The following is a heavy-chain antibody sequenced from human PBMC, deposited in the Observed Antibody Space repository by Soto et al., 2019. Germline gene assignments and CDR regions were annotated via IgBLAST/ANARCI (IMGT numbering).Heavy chain of an antibody. CDR1: GYTFTSYY. Sequence: ASVKVSCKASGYTFTSYYMHWVRQAPGQGLEWMGIINPSGGSTSYAQKFQGRVTMTRDTSTSTVYMELSSLRSEDTAVYYCARDSAIAARLSTNYYYYGMDVWRQGTTVTVSS. CDR2: INPSGGST. D-gene: IGHD6-6*01. J-gene: IGHJ6*02. CDR3: ARDSAIAARLSTNYYYYGMDV. V-gene: IGHV1-46*01.